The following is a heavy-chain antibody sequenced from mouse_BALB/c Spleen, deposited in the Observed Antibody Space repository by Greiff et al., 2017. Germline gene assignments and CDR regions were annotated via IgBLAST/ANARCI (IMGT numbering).Heavy chain of an antibody. CDR1: GYTFTSYW. Sequence: VQLQQSGAELVKPGASVKLSCKASGYTFTSYWMHWVKQRPGQGLEWIGEINPSNGRTNYNEKFKSKATLTVDKSSSTAYMQLSSLTSEDSAVYYCARRGYWYFDVWGAGTTVTVSS. CDR2: INPSNGRT. J-gene: IGHJ1*01. V-gene: IGHV1S81*02. CDR3: ARRGYWYFDV.